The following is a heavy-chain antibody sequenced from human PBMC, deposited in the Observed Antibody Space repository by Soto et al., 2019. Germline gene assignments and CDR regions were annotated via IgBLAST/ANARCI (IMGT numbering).Heavy chain of an antibody. Sequence: ASVKVSCKASGGTFSSYVINWVRQAPGQGLEWMGRRIPVFDTSNYAQKLQGRVTITADESTGTVVMELSSLRSEDTAVYYCATPSYGSAANYFYAMDVWGQGTAVTVSS. V-gene: IGHV1-69*13. J-gene: IGHJ6*02. D-gene: IGHD3-10*01. CDR1: GGTFSSYV. CDR2: RIPVFDTS. CDR3: ATPSYGSAANYFYAMDV.